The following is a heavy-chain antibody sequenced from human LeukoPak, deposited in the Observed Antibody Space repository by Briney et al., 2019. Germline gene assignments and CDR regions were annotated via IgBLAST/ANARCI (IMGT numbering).Heavy chain of an antibody. CDR3: ARVSEYYDSSGYYGWFDP. D-gene: IGHD3-22*01. CDR2: IYTSGST. J-gene: IGHJ5*02. V-gene: IGHV4-4*07. Sequence: SETLSLTCTVSGGSISAYYWSWIRQPAGRGLEWIGRIYTSGSTSYNPSLKSRVTMSIDTSKTQSSLKLSSVTAADTAVYYCARVSEYYDSSGYYGWFDPWGQGTLVTVSS. CDR1: GGSISAYY.